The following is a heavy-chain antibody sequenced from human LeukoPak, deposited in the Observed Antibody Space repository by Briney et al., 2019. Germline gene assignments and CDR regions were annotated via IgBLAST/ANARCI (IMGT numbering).Heavy chain of an antibody. V-gene: IGHV3-23*01. CDR3: AKVSYYYDSSGYPYYFDY. J-gene: IGHJ4*02. CDR2: ISGSGGST. Sequence: GGSLRLSCAASGFTFSNYAVSWVRQAPGKGLEWVSAISGSGGSTYYADSEKGRFTISRDNSKNTLYLQMNSLRAEDTAVYYCAKVSYYYDSSGYPYYFDYWGQGTLVTVSS. D-gene: IGHD3-22*01. CDR1: GFTFSNYA.